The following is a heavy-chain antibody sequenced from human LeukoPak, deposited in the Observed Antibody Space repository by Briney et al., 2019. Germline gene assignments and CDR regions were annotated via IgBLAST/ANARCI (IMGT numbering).Heavy chain of an antibody. J-gene: IGHJ4*02. CDR2: INPNSGNP. CDR3: AIFVGHYDFWSGSPG. CDR1: GYTFTGYY. D-gene: IGHD3-3*01. V-gene: IGHV7-4-1*02. Sequence: ASVKVSCKASGYTFTGYYMHWVRQAPGQGLEWMGWINPNSGNPTYAQGFTGRFVFSLDTSVSTAYLQISSLKAEDTAVYYCAIFVGHYDFWSGSPGWGQGTLVTVSS.